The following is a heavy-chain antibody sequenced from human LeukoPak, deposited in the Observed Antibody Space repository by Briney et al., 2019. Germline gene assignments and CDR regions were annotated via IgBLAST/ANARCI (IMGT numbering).Heavy chain of an antibody. CDR3: ARDSYYDSSGPRYV. CDR2: IYYSGST. V-gene: IGHV4-31*03. CDR1: GGSISSGGYY. D-gene: IGHD3-22*01. J-gene: IGHJ4*02. Sequence: PSQTLSLTRTVSGGSISSGGYYWSWIRQHPGKGLEWIGYIYYSGSTYYNPSLKSRVTISVDTSKNQFSLKLSSVTAADTAVYYCARDSYYDSSGPRYVWGQGTLVTVSS.